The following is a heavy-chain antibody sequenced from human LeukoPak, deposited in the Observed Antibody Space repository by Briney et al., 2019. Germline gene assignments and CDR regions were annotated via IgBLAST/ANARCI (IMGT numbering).Heavy chain of an antibody. CDR2: IYDSGST. CDR3: ARRRDGYNFNLDY. CDR1: GGSLSSHY. Sequence: PSETLSLTCTVSGGSLSSHYWSWIRQPPGKGLEWIGYIYDSGSTSNPSLKSRVTISEDTSKKQFSLKLTSVTAADTAVYFCARRRDGYNFNLDYWGQGTLVTVSS. D-gene: IGHD5-24*01. J-gene: IGHJ4*02. V-gene: IGHV4-59*11.